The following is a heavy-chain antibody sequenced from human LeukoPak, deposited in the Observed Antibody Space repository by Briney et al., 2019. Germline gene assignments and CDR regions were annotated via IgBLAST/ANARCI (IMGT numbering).Heavy chain of an antibody. CDR3: ARQHIVAVTASGDGFDI. V-gene: IGHV5-51*01. CDR1: GYSFTSYW. CDR2: IYPGDSDT. Sequence: GESLKISCKGSGYSFTSYWIGWVRQMPGKGLEWMGIIYPGDSDTRYSPSFQGQVTISADKSISTAYLQWSSLKASDTAMYYCARQHIVAVTASGDGFDIWGQGTMVTVSS. J-gene: IGHJ3*02. D-gene: IGHD2-21*02.